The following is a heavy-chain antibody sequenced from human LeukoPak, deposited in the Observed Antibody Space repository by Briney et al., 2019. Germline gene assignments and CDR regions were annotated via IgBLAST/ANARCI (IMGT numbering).Heavy chain of an antibody. Sequence: PGESLKISCTGSGYSFSSYWIGWVRQMPGKGLEWMGIIYPSDSDTRYSPSFQGQVTISADKSISTAYLQWSSLKASDTAMYYCARRMVRGVITSPYDYWGQGTLVTVSS. D-gene: IGHD3-10*01. CDR1: GYSFSSYW. CDR2: IYPSDSDT. J-gene: IGHJ4*02. CDR3: ARRMVRGVITSPYDY. V-gene: IGHV5-51*01.